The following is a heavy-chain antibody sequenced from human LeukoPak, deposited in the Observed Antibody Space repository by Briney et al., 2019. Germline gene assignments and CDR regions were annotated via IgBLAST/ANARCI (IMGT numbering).Heavy chain of an antibody. CDR1: GGSVSSGCYY. Sequence: SETLSLTCTVSGGSVSSGCYYWSWIRQPPGKGLEWIGYIYYSGSTNYNSSLESRVTISVDTSKNQFSLKLSSVTAADTAVYYCARDRSSGDWYWYIDLWGRGTLVTVS. V-gene: IGHV4-61*01. D-gene: IGHD2-21*02. CDR3: ARDRSSGDWYWYIDL. J-gene: IGHJ2*01. CDR2: IYYSGST.